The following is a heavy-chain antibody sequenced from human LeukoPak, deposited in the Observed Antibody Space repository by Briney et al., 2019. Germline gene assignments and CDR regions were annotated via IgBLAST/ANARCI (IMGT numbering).Heavy chain of an antibody. CDR2: ISYDGSNK. V-gene: IGHV3-30*03. D-gene: IGHD3-10*01. CDR3: ARADVWLGDPRYRY. Sequence: GGSLRLSCAASGFTFSSYGMHWVRQAPGKGLEWVAVISYDGSNKYYADSVKGRFTISRDNSKNTLYLQMNSLRAEDTAVYYCARADVWLGDPRYRYWGQGTLVTVSS. J-gene: IGHJ4*02. CDR1: GFTFSSYG.